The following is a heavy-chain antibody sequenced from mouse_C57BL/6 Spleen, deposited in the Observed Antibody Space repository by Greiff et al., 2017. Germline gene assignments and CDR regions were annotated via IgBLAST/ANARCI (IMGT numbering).Heavy chain of an antibody. CDR1: GYAFSRYW. CDR2: IYPGDGDT. Sequence: LLESGAELVKPGASVKISCKASGYAFSRYWMNWVKQRPGKGLEWIGQIYPGDGDTNYNGKFKGKATLTADKSSSTAYMQLSSLTSEDSAVYFCARSELTGTGFAYWGQGTLVTVSA. J-gene: IGHJ3*01. D-gene: IGHD4-1*01. CDR3: ARSELTGTGFAY. V-gene: IGHV1-80*01.